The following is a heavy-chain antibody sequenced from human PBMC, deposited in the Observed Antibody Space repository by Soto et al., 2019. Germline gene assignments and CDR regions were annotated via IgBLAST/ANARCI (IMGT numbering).Heavy chain of an antibody. CDR1: GGSISNDDW. Sequence: QVQLQESGPGLVKPSGTLSLTCAVSGGSISNDDWWSWVRQAPGKGLEWIGEIHHSGRTHYNPSLTSQVSMSLDKSNNQVSLNVNSVTAADTAVYYCARSGRGRYNLGYWGQGTLVIVSS. J-gene: IGHJ4*02. D-gene: IGHD1-1*01. V-gene: IGHV4-4*02. CDR3: ARSGRGRYNLGY. CDR2: IHHSGRT.